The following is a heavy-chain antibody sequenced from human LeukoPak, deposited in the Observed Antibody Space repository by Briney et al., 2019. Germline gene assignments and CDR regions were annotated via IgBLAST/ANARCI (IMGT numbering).Heavy chain of an antibody. V-gene: IGHV1-18*01. CDR2: ISAYNGNT. CDR3: ARDHRWAGQTQPLDY. D-gene: IGHD6-19*01. CDR1: GYTFTSYG. J-gene: IGHJ4*02. Sequence: ASVKVSCKASGYTFTSYGISWVRQAPGQGLEWMGWISAYNGNTNYAQKLQGRVTMTTDTSTSTAYMELRSLRSDDTPVYYCARDHRWAGQTQPLDYWGQGTLVTVSS.